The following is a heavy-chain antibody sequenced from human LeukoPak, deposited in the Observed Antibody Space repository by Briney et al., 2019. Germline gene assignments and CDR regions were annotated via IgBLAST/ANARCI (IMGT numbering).Heavy chain of an antibody. J-gene: IGHJ4*02. V-gene: IGHV1-8*01. CDR3: ATRYSSSLLTDY. CDR1: GYTLTSYD. D-gene: IGHD6-6*01. CDR2: MNPNSGNT. Sequence: ASVKVSCKASGYTLTSYDINWVRQATGQGLEWMGWMNPNSGNTGYAQKFQGRVTMTRNTSISTAYMELSSLRSEDTAVYYCATRYSSSLLTDYWGQGTLVTVSS.